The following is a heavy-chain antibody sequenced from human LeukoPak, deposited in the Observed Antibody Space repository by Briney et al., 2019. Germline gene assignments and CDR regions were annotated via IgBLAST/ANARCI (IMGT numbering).Heavy chain of an antibody. CDR3: ARDVSCYDSGYYYDY. CDR1: GYTFTGYY. Sequence: ASVKVSCKASGYTFTGYYINWVRQAPGQGLEWMGRINPNSGGTNYAQKFQGRVTMTRDTSINTAYMELSRLRSDDTAVYYCARDVSCYDSGYYYDYWGQGTLVTVSS. J-gene: IGHJ4*02. D-gene: IGHD3-22*01. V-gene: IGHV1-2*06. CDR2: INPNSGGT.